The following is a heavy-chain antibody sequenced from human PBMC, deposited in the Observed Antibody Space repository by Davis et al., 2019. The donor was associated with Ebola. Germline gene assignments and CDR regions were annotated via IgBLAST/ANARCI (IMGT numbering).Heavy chain of an antibody. J-gene: IGHJ6*02. D-gene: IGHD2-2*03. CDR1: GYTFTSYY. V-gene: IGHV1-46*01. Sequence: ASVKVSCKASGYTFTSYYIHWVRQAPGQGLEWMGIINPSGGSTNYAQKFQGRVTMTRDTSTSTVYMELSSLRSEDTAVYYCARDDFGYCSSTSCSHYYYYGMDVWGQGTTVTVSS. CDR3: ARDDFGYCSSTSCSHYYYYGMDV. CDR2: INPSGGST.